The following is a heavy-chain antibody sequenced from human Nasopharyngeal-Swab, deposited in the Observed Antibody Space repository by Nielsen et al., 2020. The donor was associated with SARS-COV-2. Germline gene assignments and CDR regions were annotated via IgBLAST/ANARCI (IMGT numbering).Heavy chain of an antibody. Sequence: SETLSLTCTVSGDSISSLYWSWIRQAPGKGLEWIGYFYNSGISNYNPSLENRVTISGDTSKNQFSLQLKSVTAADTAVYYCATNDLWSGYHLYWGQGTLVTVSS. V-gene: IGHV4-59*11. CDR2: FYNSGIS. D-gene: IGHD3-3*01. CDR1: GDSISSLY. CDR3: ATNDLWSGYHLY. J-gene: IGHJ4*02.